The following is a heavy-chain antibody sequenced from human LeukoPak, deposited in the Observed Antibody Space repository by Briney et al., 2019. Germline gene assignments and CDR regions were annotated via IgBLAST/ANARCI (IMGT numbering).Heavy chain of an antibody. Sequence: GRSLRLSCAASGFTFSSYAMHWVRQAPGKGLEWVAVISYDGSNKYYADSVKGRFTLSRDDSRNTVYLQMNNLRVEDTAIYYCAKANWVSNADAVWWGQGTQVTVSS. CDR1: GFTFSSYA. V-gene: IGHV3-30*07. D-gene: IGHD1-1*01. J-gene: IGHJ4*02. CDR3: AKANWVSNADAVW. CDR2: ISYDGSNK.